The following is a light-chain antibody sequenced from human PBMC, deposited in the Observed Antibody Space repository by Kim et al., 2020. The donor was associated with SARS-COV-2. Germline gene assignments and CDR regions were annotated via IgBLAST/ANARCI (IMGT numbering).Light chain of an antibody. CDR1: QYVTRG. CDR3: QHRQT. V-gene: IGKV1-5*01. CDR2: DAS. Sequence: STLPASVGDRVTITCRATQYVTRGLAWYQQKPGRAPKLLIYDASTLDRGVPSRFRGSGSGTEFTLNINSLQPDDFASYYCQHRQTFGQGTKVDIK. J-gene: IGKJ1*01.